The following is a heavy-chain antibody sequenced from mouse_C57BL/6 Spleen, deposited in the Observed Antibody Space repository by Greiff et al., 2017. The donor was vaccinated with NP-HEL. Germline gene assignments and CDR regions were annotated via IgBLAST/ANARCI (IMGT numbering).Heavy chain of an antibody. V-gene: IGHV3-6*01. J-gene: IGHJ4*01. CDR2: ISYDGSN. CDR1: GYSITSGYY. Sequence: EVKLVESGPGLVKPSQSLSLTCSVTGYSITSGYYWNWIRQFPGNKLEWMGYISYDGSNNYNPSLKNRISITRDTSKNQFFLKLNSVTTEDTATYYCARAEAMDYWGQGTSVTVSS. CDR3: ARAEAMDY.